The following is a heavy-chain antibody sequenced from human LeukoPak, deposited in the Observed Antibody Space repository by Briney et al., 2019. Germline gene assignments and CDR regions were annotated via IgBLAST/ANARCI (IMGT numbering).Heavy chain of an antibody. CDR2: IIPILGIA. CDR3: ARGPVLRYFDWLSDYGMDV. Sequence: GASVKVSCKASGGTFSSYAISWVRQAPGQGLEWMGRIIPILGIANYAQKFQGRVTITADKSTSTAYMELSSLRSEDTAVYYCARGPVLRYFDWLSDYGMDVWGQGTTVTVSS. D-gene: IGHD3-9*01. CDR1: GGTFSSYA. V-gene: IGHV1-69*04. J-gene: IGHJ6*02.